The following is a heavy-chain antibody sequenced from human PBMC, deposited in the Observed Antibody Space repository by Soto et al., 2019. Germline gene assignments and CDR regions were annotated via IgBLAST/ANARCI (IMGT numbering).Heavy chain of an antibody. Sequence: SETLSLTCAVYGGSFSGYDWSCIRKPPGKGMEWIGEINHSGSTNYNPSLKSRVTISVDTSKNQFSLKLSSVTAADTAVYYCARVRAERITIVGEGSKGYYNGMDVWRQGTTVTVAS. J-gene: IGHJ6*02. CDR3: ARVRAERITIVGEGSKGYYNGMDV. V-gene: IGHV4-34*01. CDR1: GGSFSGYD. D-gene: IGHD3-3*01. CDR2: INHSGST.